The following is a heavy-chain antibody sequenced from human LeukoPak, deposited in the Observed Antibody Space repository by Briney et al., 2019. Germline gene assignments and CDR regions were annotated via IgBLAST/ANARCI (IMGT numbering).Heavy chain of an antibody. CDR3: ARGAAAFSRDIIDY. CDR1: GYTFTTYG. J-gene: IGHJ4*02. D-gene: IGHD6-13*01. CDR2: INTNTGNP. V-gene: IGHV7-4-1*02. Sequence: ASVKVSCKASGYTFTTYGINWVRQAPGQGLEWMGWINTNTGNPTYAQGFTGRFVFSLDTSVSTAYLQISSLKAEDTAVYYCARGAAAFSRDIIDYWGQGTLVTVSS.